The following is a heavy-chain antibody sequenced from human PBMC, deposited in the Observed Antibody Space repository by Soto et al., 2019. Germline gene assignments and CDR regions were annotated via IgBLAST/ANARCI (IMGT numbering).Heavy chain of an antibody. D-gene: IGHD3-3*01. Sequence: ASVKVSCKVSGYTLTELSMHWVRQAPGKGLEWMGGFDPEDGETIYAQKFQGRVTMTEDTSTDTAHMELSSLRSEDTAVYYCATVSRYYDFSDAFDIWGQGTMVTVSS. V-gene: IGHV1-24*01. CDR3: ATVSRYYDFSDAFDI. J-gene: IGHJ3*02. CDR2: FDPEDGET. CDR1: GYTLTELS.